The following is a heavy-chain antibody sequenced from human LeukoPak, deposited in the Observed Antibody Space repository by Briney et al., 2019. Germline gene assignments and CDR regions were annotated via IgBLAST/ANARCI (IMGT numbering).Heavy chain of an antibody. D-gene: IGHD5-24*01. CDR2: IYPTDSNP. CDR3: TRHAGRWLAPDH. Sequence: GESLKISCKGSGYTFTKYGIGWLRQMPGKGLEWMGIIYPTDSNPRYSPSFQGQVTISVDKSKSTAYLQWSSLKASDTAMYYCTRHAGRWLAPDHWGQGTLVTVSS. V-gene: IGHV5-51*01. J-gene: IGHJ4*02. CDR1: GYTFTKYG.